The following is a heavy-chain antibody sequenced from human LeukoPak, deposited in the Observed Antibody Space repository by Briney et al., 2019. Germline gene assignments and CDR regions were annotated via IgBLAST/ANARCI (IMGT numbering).Heavy chain of an antibody. V-gene: IGHV3-30*04. Sequence: GGSLRLSCEASGFIFSNYAMHWVRQAPGKGLEWAAVMSYDGRNKYYADSVKGRFTISRDDSKNTLYLQMNGLRTEDTAVYYCAGSGSYSSDYWGQGTLVTVSS. CDR2: MSYDGRNK. CDR1: GFIFSNYA. D-gene: IGHD1-26*01. J-gene: IGHJ4*02. CDR3: AGSGSYSSDY.